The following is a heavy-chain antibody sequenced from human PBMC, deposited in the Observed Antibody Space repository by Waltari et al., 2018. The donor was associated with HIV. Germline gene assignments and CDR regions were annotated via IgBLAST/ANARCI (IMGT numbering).Heavy chain of an antibody. CDR3: ARGYYYDSSGHYQFDY. CDR1: GDSFSGYY. J-gene: IGHJ4*01. Sequence: QVHLQQWGAGLLKSSETLSLTCAVYGDSFSGYYWNWIRPPPGKGMEWIGEITPGETEKYTRYLKSRVSRSGDTSKNHVSLNRRSVTAADTAVYYCARGYYYDSSGHYQFDYWGHGSLVTVSS. V-gene: IGHV4-34*01. D-gene: IGHD3-22*01. CDR2: ITPGETE.